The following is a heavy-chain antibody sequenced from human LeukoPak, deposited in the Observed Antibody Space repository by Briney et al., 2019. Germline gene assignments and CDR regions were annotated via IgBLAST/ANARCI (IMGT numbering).Heavy chain of an antibody. Sequence: GGSLRLSCAASGFTFSSYGMSWVRQAPGKGLEWVSGISGTAVSTYYADSVKGRSSISRDNSKNTLYLQMSSLRAEDTAVYYCAKRYYGSGSYYYFDYWGQGTQVTVSS. CDR3: AKRYYGSGSYYYFDY. J-gene: IGHJ4*02. V-gene: IGHV3-23*01. CDR2: ISGTAVST. CDR1: GFTFSSYG. D-gene: IGHD3-10*01.